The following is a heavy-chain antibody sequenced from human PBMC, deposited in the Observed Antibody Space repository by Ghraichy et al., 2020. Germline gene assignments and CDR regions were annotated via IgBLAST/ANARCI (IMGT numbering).Heavy chain of an antibody. CDR3: ATDKSLVVGALDY. CDR1: GFSFSNYA. CDR2: RNDGGGST. Sequence: GALRLSCATSGFSFSNYAIGLGRPAPGKGLGWVSTRNDGGGSTHFANSVKGRFTISRDNSKNTLYLQMSSLRAEDTAVYYCATDKSLVVGALDYWGQGTLVTVSS. D-gene: IGHD2-2*01. V-gene: IGHV3-23*01. J-gene: IGHJ4*02.